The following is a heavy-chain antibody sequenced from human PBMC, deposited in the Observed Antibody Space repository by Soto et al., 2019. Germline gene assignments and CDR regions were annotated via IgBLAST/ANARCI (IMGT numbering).Heavy chain of an antibody. CDR2: IYYSGST. V-gene: IGHV4-59*01. D-gene: IGHD6-6*01. Sequence: SETLSPTCTVSGVSISSYYWSWFRQPPGKGLEWIGYIYYSGSTNYNPSLKSRVTISVDTSKNQFSLKLSSVTAADTAVYYCASGYSSSTNFDYWGQGTLVTVS. CDR1: GVSISSYY. CDR3: ASGYSSSTNFDY. J-gene: IGHJ4*02.